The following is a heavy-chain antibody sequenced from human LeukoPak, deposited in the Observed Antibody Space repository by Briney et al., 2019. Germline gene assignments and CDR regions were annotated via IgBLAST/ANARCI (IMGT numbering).Heavy chain of an antibody. CDR3: AIEGGYSPLGYKDV. V-gene: IGHV3-23*01. D-gene: IGHD5-18*01. Sequence: PGGSLRLSCVASGLTFKKYAMSWVRQAPVKGLEWVSAISGSGGSTYYADSVKGRFTISRDNSKNTLYLQMNSLSAEDTAVYFCAIEGGYSPLGYKDVWGKGTTVTVSS. J-gene: IGHJ6*03. CDR1: GLTFKKYA. CDR2: ISGSGGST.